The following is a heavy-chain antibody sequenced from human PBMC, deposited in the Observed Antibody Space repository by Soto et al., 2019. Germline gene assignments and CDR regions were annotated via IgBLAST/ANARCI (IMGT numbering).Heavy chain of an antibody. Sequence: PSETLSLTCAVSGGSISSSNWWSWVRQPPGKGLEWIGEIYHSGSTNYNPSLKSRVTISVDKSKNQFSLKLSSVTAADTAVYYCARGALEMVVAATKYIDYWGQGTLVTVSS. D-gene: IGHD2-15*01. CDR2: IYHSGST. CDR3: ARGALEMVVAATKYIDY. CDR1: GGSISSSNW. J-gene: IGHJ4*02. V-gene: IGHV4-4*02.